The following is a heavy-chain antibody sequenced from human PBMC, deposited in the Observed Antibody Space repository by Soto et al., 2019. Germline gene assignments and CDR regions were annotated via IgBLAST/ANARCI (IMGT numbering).Heavy chain of an antibody. D-gene: IGHD2-2*01. CDR1: GGSFSGYY. Sequence: PSETLSLTCAVYGGSFSGYYWSWIRQPPGKGLEWIGEINHSGSTNYNPSLKSRVTISVDTSKNQFSLKLSSVTAADTAVYYCAFKYCSRTSCYLTDYWGQGTLVTVSS. CDR2: INHSGST. V-gene: IGHV4-34*01. CDR3: AFKYCSRTSCYLTDY. J-gene: IGHJ4*02.